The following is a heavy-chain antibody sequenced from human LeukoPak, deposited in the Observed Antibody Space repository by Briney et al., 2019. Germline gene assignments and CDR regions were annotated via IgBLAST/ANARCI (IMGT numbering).Heavy chain of an antibody. D-gene: IGHD3-9*01. CDR3: AKDIRDHILTGYPDY. Sequence: GGSLRLSCAASGFTFDDYAMHWVRQAPGKGLEWVSGISWNSGSIGYADSVKGRFTISRDNAKNSLYLQTNSLRAEDTALYYCAKDIRDHILTGYPDYWGQGTLVTVSS. CDR2: ISWNSGSI. V-gene: IGHV3-9*01. CDR1: GFTFDDYA. J-gene: IGHJ4*02.